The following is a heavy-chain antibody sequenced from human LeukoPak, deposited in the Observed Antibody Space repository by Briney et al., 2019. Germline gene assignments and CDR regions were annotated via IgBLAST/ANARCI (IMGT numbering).Heavy chain of an antibody. Sequence: SETLSLTCSVSGGSSSNYYWSWIRQPPGKGLEWIGSLYYSGSTNSNPSLKTRVTMSVDTYKNRFSLNLSSMTAADTAVYYCARANMIISAFDFWGQGTMVTVSS. V-gene: IGHV4-59*01. CDR2: LYYSGST. CDR3: ARANMIISAFDF. D-gene: IGHD3-16*01. CDR1: GGSSSNYY. J-gene: IGHJ3*01.